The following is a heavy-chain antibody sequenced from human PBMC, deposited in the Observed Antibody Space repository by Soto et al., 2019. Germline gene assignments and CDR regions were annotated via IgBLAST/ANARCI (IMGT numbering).Heavy chain of an antibody. V-gene: IGHV4-30-4*02. CDR2: IYYSGST. J-gene: IGHJ3*02. CDR3: ARLTYYYDSSGQGAFDI. CDR1: GGSISSRDYY. Sequence: SETLSLTCTVSGGSISSRDYYWSWIRQPPGNGMEWIGYIYYSGSTYYNPSLESRVTISVDTSKNQFSLKLSSVTAADTAVYYCARLTYYYDSSGQGAFDIWGQGTMVT. D-gene: IGHD3-22*01.